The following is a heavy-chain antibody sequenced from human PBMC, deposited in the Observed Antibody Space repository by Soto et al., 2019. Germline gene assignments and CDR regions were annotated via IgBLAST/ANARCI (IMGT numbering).Heavy chain of an antibody. CDR3: ARDHGYYDF. Sequence: QIQMVQSGAEVKQPGASVKISCKTSGYTLSSYSINWVRQTPVQGLEWMAWISTNSGNTHYAERVQGRVTVILEQSERTAFMEMLGLTSDDTAVYFCARDHGYYDFWGQGTLVTVSS. J-gene: IGHJ4*02. CDR1: GYTLSSYS. CDR2: ISTNSGNT. V-gene: IGHV1-18*01.